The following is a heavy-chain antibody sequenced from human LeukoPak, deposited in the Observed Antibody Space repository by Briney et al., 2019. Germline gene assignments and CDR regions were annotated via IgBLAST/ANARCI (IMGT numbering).Heavy chain of an antibody. CDR1: GFTFDDYG. Sequence: GGSLRLSCAASGFTFDDYGMSWVRQAPGKGLEWVSGINWNGGSTGYADSVKGRFTISRDNAKNSLYLQMISLRAEDTALYYCARDHRRDGYNYALGYWGQGTLVTVSS. CDR2: INWNGGST. V-gene: IGHV3-20*04. D-gene: IGHD5-24*01. J-gene: IGHJ4*02. CDR3: ARDHRRDGYNYALGY.